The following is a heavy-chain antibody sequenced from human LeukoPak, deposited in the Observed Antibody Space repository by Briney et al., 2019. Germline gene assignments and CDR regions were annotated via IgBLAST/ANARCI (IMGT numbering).Heavy chain of an antibody. V-gene: IGHV1-18*01. Sequence: ASVKVSCKASGYTFTSYGISWVRQAPGQGLEWMGWISAYNGNTNYAQKLQGRVTMTTDTSTSTAYMELRGLRSDDTAVYYCARVGRIVVVPAASYYYYYMDVWGKGTTVTVSS. CDR1: GYTFTSYG. CDR2: ISAYNGNT. D-gene: IGHD2-2*01. CDR3: ARVGRIVVVPAASYYYYYMDV. J-gene: IGHJ6*03.